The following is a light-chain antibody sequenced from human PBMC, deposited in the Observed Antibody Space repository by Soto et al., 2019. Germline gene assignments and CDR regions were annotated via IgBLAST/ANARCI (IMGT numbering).Light chain of an antibody. J-gene: IGKJ3*01. CDR1: QSLVHSTGNTF. CDR2: EIS. CDR3: MQATQSPT. V-gene: IGKV2-24*01. Sequence: DIVMTQTPLSSSVTLGQPASISCRSSQSLVHSTGNTFLSWLHQRPGQPPRLLIYEISKRISGVPDRFSGSGAETDFTLTISRVEAEDVGVYYCMQATQSPTFGPGTKVDIK.